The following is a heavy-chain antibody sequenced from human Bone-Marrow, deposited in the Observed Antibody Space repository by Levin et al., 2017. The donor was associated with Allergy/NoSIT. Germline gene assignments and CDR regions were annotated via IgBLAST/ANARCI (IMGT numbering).Heavy chain of an antibody. CDR1: GFTVRSSY. J-gene: IGHJ3*02. Sequence: GGSLRLSCEASGFTVRSSYMSWVRQAPGKGLEWVSVIHKNGATYYADSVKGRFTISRDTSKNTVSLQLNSLRGEDTAMYYCATRYGAGSDYDAFDIWGQGAMVTVSS. V-gene: IGHV3-53*01. D-gene: IGHD1-26*01. CDR2: IHKNGAT. CDR3: ATRYGAGSDYDAFDI.